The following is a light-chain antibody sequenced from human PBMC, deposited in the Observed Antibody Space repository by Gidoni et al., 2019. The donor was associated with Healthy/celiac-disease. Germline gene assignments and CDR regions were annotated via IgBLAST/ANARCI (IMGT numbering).Light chain of an antibody. CDR1: QSVSSY. V-gene: IGKV3-11*01. CDR2: DAS. J-gene: IGKJ4*01. CDR3: QQRSNWFT. Sequence: EIVLTQSPATLSLSPGESATLSCRASQSVSSYLAWYQQKPGQAPRLLLYDASNRATGIPARFSGSGSGTDFTLTISSLEPEDFAVYYCQQRSNWFTFXGXTKVEIK.